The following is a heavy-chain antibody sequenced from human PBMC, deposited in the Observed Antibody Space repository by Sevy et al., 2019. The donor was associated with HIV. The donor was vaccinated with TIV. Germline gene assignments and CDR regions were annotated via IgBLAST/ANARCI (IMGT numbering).Heavy chain of an antibody. J-gene: IGHJ2*01. V-gene: IGHV3-23*01. Sequence: GGSLRLSCTASGFTFNNYAMSWVRQAPGKGLEGKGLEWVSTIRGGGGGTYYADSVRGRLTISRDNSKNTLYLQVNSLRVEDTAVYYCAKHYIHDIADGWYFDLWGRGTLVTVSS. CDR1: GFTFNNYA. D-gene: IGHD6-13*01. CDR2: IRGGGGGT. CDR3: AKHYIHDIADGWYFDL.